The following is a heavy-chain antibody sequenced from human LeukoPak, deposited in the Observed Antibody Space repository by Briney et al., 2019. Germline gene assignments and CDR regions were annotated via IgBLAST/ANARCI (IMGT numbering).Heavy chain of an antibody. D-gene: IGHD2-2*01. V-gene: IGHV1-18*01. J-gene: IGHJ4*02. CDR3: ARGALWCSSTSCLLY. Sequence: RASVKVSCKASGYSFTSHGISWVRQAPGQGLEWMGWISAYNGHTNYAQKFQGRVTMTRDTSTSTVYMELSSLRSEDTAVYYCARGALWCSSTSCLLYWGQGTLVTVSS. CDR1: GYSFTSHG. CDR2: ISAYNGHT.